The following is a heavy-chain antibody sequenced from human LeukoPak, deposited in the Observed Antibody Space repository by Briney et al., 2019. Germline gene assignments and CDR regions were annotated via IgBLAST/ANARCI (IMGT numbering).Heavy chain of an antibody. CDR3: AKSKTSGYIGGDFDY. CDR1: GFTFSSYS. D-gene: IGHD3-22*01. V-gene: IGHV3-21*01. J-gene: IGHJ4*02. Sequence: GGSLRLSCAASGFTFSSYSMNWVRQAPGKGLEWVSSISSSSSYIYYADSVKGRFTISRDNFKNTLYLQMNGPRAEDTAVYYCAKSKTSGYIGGDFDYWGQGTLATVSS. CDR2: ISSSSSYI.